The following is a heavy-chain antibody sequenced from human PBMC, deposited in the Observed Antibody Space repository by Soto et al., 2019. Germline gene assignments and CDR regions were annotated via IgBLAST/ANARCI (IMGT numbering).Heavy chain of an antibody. D-gene: IGHD1-26*01. CDR2: ISCDGSNK. J-gene: IGHJ4*02. CDR3: AKPLPAAWELPPVFDF. Sequence: QVQLVESGGGVVQPGRSLRLSCAASGFTFSSYGMHWVRQAPGKGLEWVAVISCDGSNKYYADSVKGRFTISRDNSKNKPYLQMNRLRAEDTAVYYCAKPLPAAWELPPVFDFWGQGTLVTVSS. CDR1: GFTFSSYG. V-gene: IGHV3-30*18.